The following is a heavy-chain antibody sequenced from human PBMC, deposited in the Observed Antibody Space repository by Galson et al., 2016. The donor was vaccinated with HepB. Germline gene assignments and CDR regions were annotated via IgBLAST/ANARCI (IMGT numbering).Heavy chain of an antibody. CDR2: ISTTTRYT. V-gene: IGHV3-21*01. J-gene: IGHJ6*02. CDR3: GSGEDSYYYGMDV. Sequence: SLRLSCAASGFSFSSYSMNWVRQAPGKGLEWVSPISTTTRYTYYADSVKGRFTISRDNSKNSLYLQMNSLRAEDTAVYYCGSGEDSYYYGMDVWGQGTTVTVSS. CDR1: GFSFSSYS. D-gene: IGHD3-10*01.